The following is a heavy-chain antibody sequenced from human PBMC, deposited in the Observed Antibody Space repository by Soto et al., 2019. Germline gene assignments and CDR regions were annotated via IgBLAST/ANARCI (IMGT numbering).Heavy chain of an antibody. CDR1: GFTLSDYA. D-gene: IGHD6-19*01. J-gene: IGHJ4*02. CDR2: VSHDGRNT. V-gene: IGHV3-30*03. Sequence: VQLVECGGGVVQPGRSLRLTCAASGFTLSDYAMHWVRQAPGKGLEWVAVVSHDGRNTHYADSVKGRFTISRDSSKNTVSLEMTSLRAEDTAVYYCARGGRQWLVTSDFNYWGQGALVTVSS. CDR3: ARGGRQWLVTSDFNY.